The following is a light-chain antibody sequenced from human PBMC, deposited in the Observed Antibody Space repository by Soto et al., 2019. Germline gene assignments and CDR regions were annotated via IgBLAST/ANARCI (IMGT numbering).Light chain of an antibody. J-gene: IGKJ1*01. Sequence: EIVLTLAPATLSVSTGERATLSCRASQSVSSNLAWYQQKPGQAPRLLMYGASSRATGIPDRFSGSGSGTDFTLTIRTLEPEDFAVYYCQQYGSSPRTFGQGTKVDTK. CDR3: QQYGSSPRT. CDR2: GAS. CDR1: QSVSSN. V-gene: IGKV3-20*01.